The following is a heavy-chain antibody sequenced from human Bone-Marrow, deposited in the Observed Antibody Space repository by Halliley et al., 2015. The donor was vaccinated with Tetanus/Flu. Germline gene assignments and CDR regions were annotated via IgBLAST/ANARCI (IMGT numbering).Heavy chain of an antibody. D-gene: IGHD3-22*01. CDR2: IYHNGAA. CDR1: GFSISRGYF. V-gene: IGHV4-38-2*01. CDR3: ARYYFENSANTFGAFDI. J-gene: IGHJ3*02. Sequence: TLSLTCAVSGFSISRGYFWGWIRQPPGKGLEWIASIYHNGAAFSTPSLKSRVTISVDTSKNQFSLKLTSVTAADTALYYCARYYFENSANTFGAFDIWGQCTMVTVSS.